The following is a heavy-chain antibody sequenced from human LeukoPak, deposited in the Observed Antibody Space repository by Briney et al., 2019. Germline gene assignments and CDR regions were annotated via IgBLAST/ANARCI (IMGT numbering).Heavy chain of an antibody. D-gene: IGHD6-19*01. CDR3: AKGGSGWYREYFQH. Sequence: PGGSLRLSCAASGFTFSSYAMTWVRQAPGKGLEWVSAISGSGGSTYYADSVKGRFTISRDNSKNTLYLQMNSLRAEDTAVYYCAKGGSGWYREYFQHWGQGTLVTVSS. V-gene: IGHV3-23*01. CDR1: GFTFSSYA. J-gene: IGHJ1*01. CDR2: ISGSGGST.